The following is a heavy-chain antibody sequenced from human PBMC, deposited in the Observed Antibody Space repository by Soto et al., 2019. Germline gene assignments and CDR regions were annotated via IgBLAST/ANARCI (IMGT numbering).Heavy chain of an antibody. CDR2: ISPYNGRT. Sequence: GASVKVSCKASGYSFTSYGIGWVRQVPGQGPEWMGWISPYNGRTNYAQSVKGRVVMTTDISTNTVYLELRSLRPDDSAIYYCGRCRTDSYAMDVWG. D-gene: IGHD5-18*01. CDR3: GRCRTDSYAMDV. CDR1: GYSFTSYG. J-gene: IGHJ6*02. V-gene: IGHV1-18*01.